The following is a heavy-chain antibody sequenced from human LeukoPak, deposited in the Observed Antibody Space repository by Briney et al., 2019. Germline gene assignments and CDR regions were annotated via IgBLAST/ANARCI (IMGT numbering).Heavy chain of an antibody. D-gene: IGHD6-6*01. CDR3: ARDPPAVAANTYG. CDR2: IYSGGST. V-gene: IGHV3-66*01. Sequence: PRGSLRLSCAAPGVTVGNNYMNLVRQAPGKGLEWVSLIYSGGSTHYADSVKRRFTISRDNSKNTLYLQMNSLRVDDTAVYYCARDPPAVAANTYGWGQGTLVTVSS. J-gene: IGHJ4*02. CDR1: GVTVGNNY.